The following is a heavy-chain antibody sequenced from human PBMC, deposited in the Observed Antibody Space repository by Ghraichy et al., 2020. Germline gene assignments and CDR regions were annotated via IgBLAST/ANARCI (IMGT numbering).Heavy chain of an antibody. J-gene: IGHJ4*02. Sequence: SETLSLTCTVSGDSISSADYYWTWIRQPPGKGLEWIGSIYYSGSTYYNPSLKSRLTISLATSNNQFSLNLSSVTAADTAVYYCAGTYGDFVNRFDYWGQGTLVTVSS. CDR3: AGTYGDFVNRFDY. CDR2: IYYSGST. D-gene: IGHD4-17*01. V-gene: IGHV4-30-4*01. CDR1: GDSISSADYY.